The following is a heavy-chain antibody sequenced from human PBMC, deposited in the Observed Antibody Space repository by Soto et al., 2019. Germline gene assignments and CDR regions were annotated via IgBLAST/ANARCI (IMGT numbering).Heavy chain of an antibody. CDR3: ARVPVHSSSSGHYFDD. CDR2: IYPGDSDT. Sequence: GESLKISCKGSGYSFTSYWIGWVRQMPGKGLEWMGIIYPGDSDTRYSPSFQGQVTISADKSISPAYLQWSSLKASDPAMYYCARVPVHSSSSGHYFDDWGQGTLVTVSS. D-gene: IGHD6-6*01. CDR1: GYSFTSYW. J-gene: IGHJ4*02. V-gene: IGHV5-51*01.